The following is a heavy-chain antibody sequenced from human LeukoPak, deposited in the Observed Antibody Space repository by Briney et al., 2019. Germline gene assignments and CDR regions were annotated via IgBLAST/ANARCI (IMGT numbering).Heavy chain of an antibody. Sequence: GASVKVSCKASGYTFTSYGISWVRQAPGQGLEWMGWISAYNGNTNYAQKLQGRVTMTTDTSTSTAYMELRSLRSDDTAVYYCARLAARQLYYYYMDVWGKGTTVTVSS. V-gene: IGHV1-18*01. D-gene: IGHD6-6*01. J-gene: IGHJ6*03. CDR3: ARLAARQLYYYYMDV. CDR2: ISAYNGNT. CDR1: GYTFTSYG.